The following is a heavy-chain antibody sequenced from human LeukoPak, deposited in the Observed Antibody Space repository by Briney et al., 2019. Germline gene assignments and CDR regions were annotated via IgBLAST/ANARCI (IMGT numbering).Heavy chain of an antibody. Sequence: SETLSLTCTVSGYSISSGYYWGWIRPPPGKGLEWIGSIYHSGTTFYNPSLKSRVTMSVDTSKDQFSLKLSSVTAADTAVYYCARVDTRAGYYYYYYMDVWGKGTTVTVSS. CDR1: GYSISSGYY. CDR2: IYHSGTT. D-gene: IGHD5-18*01. J-gene: IGHJ6*03. V-gene: IGHV4-38-2*02. CDR3: ARVDTRAGYYYYYYMDV.